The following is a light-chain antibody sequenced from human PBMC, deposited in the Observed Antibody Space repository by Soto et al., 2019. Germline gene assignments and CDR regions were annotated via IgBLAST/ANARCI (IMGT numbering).Light chain of an antibody. CDR2: EAS. J-gene: IGLJ1*01. Sequence: QSALTQPASVSGSPGQSITISCTGTSSDVSYNRVSWYQQPPGTAPKLIIYEASNRPSGVPDRFSGSKSGNTASLTISGLQAADEADYYCSLYTSENTYVFGTGTKVTVL. CDR1: SSDVSYNR. V-gene: IGLV2-18*01. CDR3: SLYTSENTYV.